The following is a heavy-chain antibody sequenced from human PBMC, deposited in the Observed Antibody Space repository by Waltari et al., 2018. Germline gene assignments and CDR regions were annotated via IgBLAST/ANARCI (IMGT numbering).Heavy chain of an antibody. V-gene: IGHV4-59*11. Sequence: QVQLQESGPGLVKPSETLSLTCTVSGGSISSHYWSWIRQPPGKGLEWIGYIYYSGSTNYNPSLKRRVTISVDTSKNQFSLKLSSVTAADTAVYYCARDGLLPFDYWGQGTLVTVSS. CDR3: ARDGLLPFDY. J-gene: IGHJ4*02. D-gene: IGHD2-21*02. CDR1: GGSISSHY. CDR2: IYYSGST.